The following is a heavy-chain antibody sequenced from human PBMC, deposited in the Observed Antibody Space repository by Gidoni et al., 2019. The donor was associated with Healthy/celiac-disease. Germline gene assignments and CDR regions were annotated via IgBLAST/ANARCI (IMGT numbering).Heavy chain of an antibody. Sequence: QVQLQESGPGLVKPSETLSLTCTVSGGSISRYYWSWIRPPAGKGLEWIGRIYTSGSTNYNPSLKSRVTMSVDTSKNQFSLKLSSVTAADTAVYYCARGPLYYDFWSGYSHGMDVWGQGTTVTVSS. CDR2: IYTSGST. CDR3: ARGPLYYDFWSGYSHGMDV. V-gene: IGHV4-4*07. J-gene: IGHJ6*02. D-gene: IGHD3-3*01. CDR1: GGSISRYY.